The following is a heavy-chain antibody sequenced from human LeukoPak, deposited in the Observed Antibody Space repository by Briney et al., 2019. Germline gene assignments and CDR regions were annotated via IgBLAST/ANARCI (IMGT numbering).Heavy chain of an antibody. CDR1: GGSISSYY. J-gene: IGHJ4*02. CDR3: ARHEGAGGSRLTGYSSSWTKGYYFDY. Sequence: NPSETLSLTCTVSGGSISSYYWSWIRQPPGKGLEWIGYIYYSGSTNYNPSLKSRVTISVDTSKNQFSLKLSSVTAADTAVYYCARHEGAGGSRLTGYSSSWTKGYYFDYWGQGTLVTVSS. D-gene: IGHD6-13*01. V-gene: IGHV4-59*08. CDR2: IYYSGST.